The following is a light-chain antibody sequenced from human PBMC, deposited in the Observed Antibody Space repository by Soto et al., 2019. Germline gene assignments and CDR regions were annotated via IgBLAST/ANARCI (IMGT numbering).Light chain of an antibody. CDR2: DAY. J-gene: IGKJ1*01. V-gene: IGKV1-5*01. CDR3: QQXNSYSPGT. Sequence: GDRVTITCRASQSISSWLAWYQQKPGKAPKLLIYDAYSLESGVPSRFRGSGSGTEFTLTISSLQPDDFATYYCQQXNSYSPGTCGQGTKVDIK. CDR1: QSISSW.